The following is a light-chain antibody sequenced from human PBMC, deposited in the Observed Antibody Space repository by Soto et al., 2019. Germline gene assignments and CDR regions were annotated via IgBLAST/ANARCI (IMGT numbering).Light chain of an antibody. J-gene: IGKJ1*01. CDR1: QSVSTN. CDR2: SAS. V-gene: IGKV3-15*01. Sequence: EIVVTQSPATLSVSPGERATLSCRASQSVSTNLAWYQQKPGQAPRLLIYSASTRATGIPARFSGSGSGTEFTLTISSLQSEDFAVYYCQQYDNWPRTFGQGTKVEIK. CDR3: QQYDNWPRT.